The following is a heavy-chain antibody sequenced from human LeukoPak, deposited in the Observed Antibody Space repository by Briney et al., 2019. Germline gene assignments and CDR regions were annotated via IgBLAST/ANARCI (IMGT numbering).Heavy chain of an antibody. Sequence: PGGSLRLSCAASGFTFDDYAMHWVRQAPGKGLEWVSGISWNSGSIGYADSVKGRFTISRDNAKNSLYLQMNSPRAEDTALYYCAKTLDIVVVVAPFDYWGQGTLVTVSS. CDR1: GFTFDDYA. V-gene: IGHV3-9*01. CDR3: AKTLDIVVVVAPFDY. D-gene: IGHD2-15*01. CDR2: ISWNSGSI. J-gene: IGHJ4*02.